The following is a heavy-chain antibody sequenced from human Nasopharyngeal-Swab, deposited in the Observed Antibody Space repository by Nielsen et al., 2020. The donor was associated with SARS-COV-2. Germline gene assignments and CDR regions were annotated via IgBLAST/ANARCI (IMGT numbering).Heavy chain of an antibody. CDR3: VRVNYDSSGYHHYFDY. J-gene: IGHJ4*02. V-gene: IGHV3-13*01. CDR2: IGTAGDT. CDR1: GFTFSSYD. Sequence: LSLTCAASGFTFSSYDMHWVRQATGKGLEWVSAIGTAGDTYYPGSVKGRFTISRENAKNSLYLQMNSLRAGDTAVYYCVRVNYDSSGYHHYFDYWGQGTLVTVSS. D-gene: IGHD3-22*01.